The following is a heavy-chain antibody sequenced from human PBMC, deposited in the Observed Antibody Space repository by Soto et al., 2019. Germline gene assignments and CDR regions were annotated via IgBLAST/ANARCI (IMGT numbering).Heavy chain of an antibody. CDR1: GFTFSNYW. CDR3: ARDPSGWPPSFSFYSMDV. Sequence: GGSLRLSCAVSGFTFSNYWMSWVRQAPGKGLEWVANIKKDGNEKYYVDSVKGRFTISRDNAKNSLYLQMNTLRADDTAVYYCARDPSGWPPSFSFYSMDVWGQGTTVTGLL. J-gene: IGHJ6*02. D-gene: IGHD6-19*01. CDR2: IKKDGNEK. V-gene: IGHV3-7*01.